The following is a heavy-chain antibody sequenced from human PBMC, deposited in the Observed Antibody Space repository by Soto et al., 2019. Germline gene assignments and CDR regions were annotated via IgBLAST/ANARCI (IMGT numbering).Heavy chain of an antibody. D-gene: IGHD2-21*01. CDR2: ISYDGSNK. CDR3: AREGVSPRYYYGLDV. J-gene: IGHJ6*02. CDR1: GVTFSSYV. V-gene: IGHV3-30*03. Sequence: GGSLRLSCTASGVTFSSYVMHWVRQAPGKGLEWVAVISYDGSNKYYADSVKGRFTISRDNSKNTLYLQMNSLRAEDTAVYYCAREGVSPRYYYGLDVWSQGTTVTVS.